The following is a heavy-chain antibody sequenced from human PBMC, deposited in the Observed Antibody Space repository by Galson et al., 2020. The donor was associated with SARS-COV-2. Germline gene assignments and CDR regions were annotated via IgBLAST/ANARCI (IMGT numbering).Heavy chain of an antibody. CDR3: AASYCSSTGCKDAFDS. V-gene: IGHV1-58*02. D-gene: IGHD2-2*01. CDR1: GFTFTSSA. J-gene: IGHJ3*01. CDR2: IVVGSGNT. Sequence: SVKVSCKASGFTFTSSAMQWVRQARGQRLEWIGWIVVGSGNTNYAQKFQERVTINRDMSTRTAYMALSSLRSEDTAVYYCAASYCSSTGCKDAFDSWGQGTMVTVSS.